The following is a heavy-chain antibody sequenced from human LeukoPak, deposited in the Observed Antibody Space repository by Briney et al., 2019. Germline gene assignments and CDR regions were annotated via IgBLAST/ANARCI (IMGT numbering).Heavy chain of an antibody. CDR1: GGSISRGGYS. Sequence: SQTLSLTCAVSGGSISRGGYSWSWIRQPPGKGLEWIGYIYHSGIAYYNPSLKSRVTISVDRSKNQFSLKLNSVTAADTAVYYCAREKRYCSGGSCYSDDWFDPWGQGTLVTVSS. CDR3: AREKRYCSGGSCYSDDWFDP. V-gene: IGHV4-30-2*01. CDR2: IYHSGIA. J-gene: IGHJ5*02. D-gene: IGHD2-15*01.